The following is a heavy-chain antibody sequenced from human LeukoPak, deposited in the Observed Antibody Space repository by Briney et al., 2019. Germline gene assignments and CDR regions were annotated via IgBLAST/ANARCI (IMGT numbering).Heavy chain of an antibody. V-gene: IGHV4-59*08. CDR1: GGSITNYY. CDR2: VSYSGST. CDR3: ARHGSGSSCYRP. Sequence: SETLSLTCTVSGGSITNYYWSWIRQPPGKGLEWLGYVSYSGSTNYNPSLKSRVTISVDTSKNQFSLNLTSVTAADTAVYYCARHGSGSSCYRPWGQGTLVTVSS. D-gene: IGHD2-2*02. J-gene: IGHJ4*02.